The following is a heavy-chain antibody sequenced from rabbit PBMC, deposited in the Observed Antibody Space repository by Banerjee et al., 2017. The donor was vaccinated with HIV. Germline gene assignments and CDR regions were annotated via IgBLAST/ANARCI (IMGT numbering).Heavy chain of an antibody. CDR2: IYAGSSGST. V-gene: IGHV1S45*01. J-gene: IGHJ4*01. CDR3: ARGDDDYGFKL. D-gene: IGHD2-1*01. Sequence: EESGGDLVKPEGSLTLTCTASGFSFSSSYWICWVRQAPGKGLEWIACIYAGSSGSTYYASWAKGRFTISKTSSTTVTLQMTSLTAADTATYFCARGDDDYGFKLWGQGTLVTVS. CDR1: GFSFSSSYW.